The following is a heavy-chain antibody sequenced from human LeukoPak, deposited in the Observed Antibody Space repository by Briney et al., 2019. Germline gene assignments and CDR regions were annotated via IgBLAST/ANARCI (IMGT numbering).Heavy chain of an antibody. CDR1: GFTFSSYA. D-gene: IGHD6-13*01. CDR2: ISYDGSNK. CDR3: ARDLQAAAGTSGFDY. V-gene: IGHV3-30*04. J-gene: IGHJ4*02. Sequence: PGRSLRLSCAASGFTFSSYATHWVRQAPGKGLEWVAVISYDGSNKYYADSVKGRFTISRDNSKNTLYLQMNSLRAEDTAVYYCARDLQAAAGTSGFDYWGQGTLVTVSS.